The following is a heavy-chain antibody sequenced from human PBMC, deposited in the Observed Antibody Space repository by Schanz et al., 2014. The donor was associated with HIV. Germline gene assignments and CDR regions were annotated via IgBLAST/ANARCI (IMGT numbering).Heavy chain of an antibody. Sequence: QVQLQESGPGLVKPSETLSLTCTVSGDSINSYYWSWIRQPAGKGLEWIGRFYARGNTNYNPSLKSRVTMSLDTWEKQFSLKLSSGTAADTAVYYCARVPPPSKGLPWGDYYYGLDVWGQGTSVTVSS. J-gene: IGHJ6*02. D-gene: IGHD3-16*01. CDR3: ARVPPPSKGLPWGDYYYGLDV. CDR1: GDSINSYY. CDR2: FYARGNT. V-gene: IGHV4-4*07.